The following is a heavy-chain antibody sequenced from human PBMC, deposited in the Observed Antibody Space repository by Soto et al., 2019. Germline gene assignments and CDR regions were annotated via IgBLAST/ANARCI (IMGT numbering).Heavy chain of an antibody. CDR2: ISGSGGST. Sequence: EVQLLESGGGLVQPGGSLRLSCAASGFTFSSYAMSWVRQAPGKGLEWVSAISGSGGSTYYADSVKGRFTISRDNSKNTLYLQMNRQRGEDTAVYYCVKNLGVKFGWLFNPYNAFDIWGQGTMLTVSS. D-gene: IGHD3-9*01. CDR3: VKNLGVKFGWLFNPYNAFDI. CDR1: GFTFSSYA. J-gene: IGHJ3*02. V-gene: IGHV3-23*01.